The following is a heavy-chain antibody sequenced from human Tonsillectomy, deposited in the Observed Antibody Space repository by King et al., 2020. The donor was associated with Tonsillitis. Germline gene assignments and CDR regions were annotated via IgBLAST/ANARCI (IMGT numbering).Heavy chain of an antibody. CDR2: INRDSSVL. Sequence: VQLVESGGGLVQPGGSLRVACAASGFTFSNHNMHWVRQAPGKGLEGVSFINRDSSVLYHGDSLKGRFTTSRDNAKNSLYLQMNSLRVEETAVYYCTRDSGIVGAKDYWGQGTLVTVSS. D-gene: IGHD1-26*01. CDR3: TRDSGIVGAKDY. V-gene: IGHV3-48*01. CDR1: GFTFSNHN. J-gene: IGHJ4*02.